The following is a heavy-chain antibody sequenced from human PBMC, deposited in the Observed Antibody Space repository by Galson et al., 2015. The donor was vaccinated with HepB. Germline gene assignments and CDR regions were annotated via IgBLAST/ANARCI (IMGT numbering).Heavy chain of an antibody. CDR2: ISVSGGST. V-gene: IGHV3-23*01. CDR1: GFTFSSYA. Sequence: SLRLSCAASGFTFSSYAMSWVRQAPGKGLEWVSAISVSGGSTYYADSVKGRFTVSRDNSKNTLYLQMNSLRAEDTALYYCAKDEASIAARRGFDYWGQGTLVTVSS. J-gene: IGHJ4*02. D-gene: IGHD6-6*01. CDR3: AKDEASIAARRGFDY.